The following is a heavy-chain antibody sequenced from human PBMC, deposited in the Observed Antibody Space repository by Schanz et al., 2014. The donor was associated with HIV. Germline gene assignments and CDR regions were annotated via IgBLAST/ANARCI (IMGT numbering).Heavy chain of an antibody. CDR2: IYYTGNA. CDR3: VRLELSYWYFDL. D-gene: IGHD3-3*01. Sequence: QVQLQESGPGLVKPSETLSLTCTVSGGSISSYYWSWIRQPPGKGLEWIGYIYYTGNAYYNPSLKSRVTISVDTSNIQLSLNLNSVTAADTAVYYCVRLELSYWYFDLWGRGTLVSVSS. CDR1: GGSISSYY. J-gene: IGHJ2*01. V-gene: IGHV4-59*06.